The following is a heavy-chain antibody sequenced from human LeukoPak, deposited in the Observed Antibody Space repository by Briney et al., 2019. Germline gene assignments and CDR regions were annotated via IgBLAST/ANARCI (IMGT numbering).Heavy chain of an antibody. Sequence: SETLSLTCTVSGGSISSYYWSWIRQPPGKGLEWIGYIYTSGSTNYNPSLKSRVTISVDTSKNQFSLKLSSVTAADTAVYYCARHLEPGDYYYYYMDVWGKGTTATVSS. V-gene: IGHV4-4*09. CDR1: GGSISSYY. D-gene: IGHD1-1*01. J-gene: IGHJ6*03. CDR3: ARHLEPGDYYYYYMDV. CDR2: IYTSGST.